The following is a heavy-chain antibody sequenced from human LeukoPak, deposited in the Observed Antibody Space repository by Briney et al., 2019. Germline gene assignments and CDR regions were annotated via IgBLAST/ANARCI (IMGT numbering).Heavy chain of an antibody. D-gene: IGHD3-10*01. J-gene: IGHJ3*02. Sequence: GGSLKLSCVGSGLTFSSDWMHWVRQAPGKGPVWVSRINTDGDSTVYADSVKGRFTISRDNSKNTVYLQMNSLRAEDTSVYYCARGIQPPKYYGSGSDTFDIWGQGTMVTVSS. CDR2: INTDGDST. CDR1: GLTFSSDW. CDR3: ARGIQPPKYYGSGSDTFDI. V-gene: IGHV3-74*01.